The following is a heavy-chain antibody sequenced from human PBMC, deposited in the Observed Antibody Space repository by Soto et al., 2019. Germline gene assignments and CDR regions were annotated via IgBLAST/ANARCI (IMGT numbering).Heavy chain of an antibody. CDR2: MYNTGST. D-gene: IGHD2-21*02. CDR3: ARDLWGYCGADCYPLDV. V-gene: IGHV4-59*01. J-gene: IGHJ6*02. Sequence: QVRLQESDPGLVKPSETLSLTCTVSGGSISSYYWSWIRQPPGKGLEWIGYMYNTGSTIYNPSLKRRVTISVDTSKNQFSLKLNSVTAADTDVYYCARDLWGYCGADCYPLDVWGQRTTVTASS. CDR1: GGSISSYY.